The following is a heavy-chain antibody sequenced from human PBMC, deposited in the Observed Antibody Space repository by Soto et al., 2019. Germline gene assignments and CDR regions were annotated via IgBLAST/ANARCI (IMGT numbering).Heavy chain of an antibody. V-gene: IGHV3-23*01. CDR2: VTVSGTT. D-gene: IGHD2-21*02. CDR3: AKNRVVTLDY. Sequence: EVQLLESGGGLVQPGGSLRLSCAASGFTFSTYAMSWVRQAPGKGLEWISGVTVSGTTYYADSVKGRFTISRDNSKNTLSLQMNSLRAEDTALYYCAKNRVVTLDYWGQGTLVTVSS. CDR1: GFTFSTYA. J-gene: IGHJ4*02.